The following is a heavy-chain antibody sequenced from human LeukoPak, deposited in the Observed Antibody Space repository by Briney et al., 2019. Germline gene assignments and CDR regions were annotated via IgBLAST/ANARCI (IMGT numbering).Heavy chain of an antibody. V-gene: IGHV1-69*04. Sequence: GASVKVSCKASGGTFSSYAISWVRQAPGQGLEWMGRIIPILGIANYAQKFQGRVTITADKSTSTAYMELSSLRSEDTAVYYCARAVTAQKCLDYWGQGTLVTVSS. D-gene: IGHD2-21*02. CDR1: GGTFSSYA. J-gene: IGHJ4*02. CDR3: ARAVTAQKCLDY. CDR2: IIPILGIA.